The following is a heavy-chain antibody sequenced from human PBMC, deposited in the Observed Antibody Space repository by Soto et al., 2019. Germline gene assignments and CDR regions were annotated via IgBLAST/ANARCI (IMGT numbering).Heavy chain of an antibody. CDR3: ARVRWGDLYIKYFDL. CDR2: IRNKANSYVT. D-gene: IGHD3-16*01. J-gene: IGHJ2*01. Sequence: EVQLVESGGGLVQPGGSLRLSCAASGFTFSDHYLDWVRQAPGKGLEWVGRIRNKANSYVTENAASVKGRFTISRDDSKTSLYLQMNSLKTENTALYYCARVRWGDLYIKYFDLWGRSTLVTVSS. V-gene: IGHV3-72*01. CDR1: GFTFSDHY.